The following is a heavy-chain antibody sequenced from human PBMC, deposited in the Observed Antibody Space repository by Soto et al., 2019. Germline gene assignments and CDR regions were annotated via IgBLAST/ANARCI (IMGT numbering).Heavy chain of an antibody. CDR1: GFTFSSYA. CDR2: ISASGGST. J-gene: IGHJ6*02. CDR3: AKAMRGAGSYYIYGMDV. V-gene: IGHV3-23*04. D-gene: IGHD3-10*01. Sequence: EVQLVESGGGLVQPGGSLRLSCAASGFTFSSYAMSWVRQAPGKGLEWVSTISASGGSTYHADSVKGRFTISRDNSKNTRYLQMNSLRDEDTAAYDCAKAMRGAGSYYIYGMDVWGQGTTVNVS.